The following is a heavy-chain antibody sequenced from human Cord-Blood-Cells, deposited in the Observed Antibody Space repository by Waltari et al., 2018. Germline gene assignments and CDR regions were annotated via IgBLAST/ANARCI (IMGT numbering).Heavy chain of an antibody. V-gene: IGHV2-70*15. J-gene: IGHJ4*02. CDR3: ARIHTVAAGTNYFDY. D-gene: IGHD6-13*01. CDR2: IDWDDDK. CDR1: GFSLSTSGMC. Sequence: QVTLRESGPALVKPTQTLTLTCTFSGFSLSTSGMCVSWIRQPPGKALEWLARIDWDDDKYYSTSLKTRLTISKDTSKNQVVLTMTNMDPVDTATYYCARIHTVAAGTNYFDYWGQGTLVTVSS.